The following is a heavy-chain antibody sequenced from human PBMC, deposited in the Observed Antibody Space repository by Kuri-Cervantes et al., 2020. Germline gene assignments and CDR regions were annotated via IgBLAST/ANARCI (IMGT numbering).Heavy chain of an antibody. V-gene: IGHV3-30*03. CDR3: ARDQGRELSPLDC. D-gene: IGHD3-10*01. Sequence: GESLKISCAASGFTFSSYGMHWVRQAPGKGLEWVAVISYDGSNKYYADSVKGRFTISRDNSKNTLYLQMNSLRDEDTAVYYCARDQGRELSPLDCWGQGTLVTVSS. J-gene: IGHJ4*02. CDR2: ISYDGSNK. CDR1: GFTFSSYG.